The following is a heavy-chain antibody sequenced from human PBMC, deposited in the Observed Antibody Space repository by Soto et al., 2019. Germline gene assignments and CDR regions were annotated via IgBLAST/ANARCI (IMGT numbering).Heavy chain of an antibody. D-gene: IGHD1-7*01. CDR2: ISYDGSNK. Sequence: QVQLVESGGGVVQPGRSLRLSCAASGFTFSSYGMHWVRQAPGKGLEWVAVISYDGSNKYYADSVKGRFTISRDNSKNTLYLQMNSLRAEDTAVYYCAKDQTGPTGFAFDIWGQGTMVTVSS. CDR1: GFTFSSYG. J-gene: IGHJ3*02. V-gene: IGHV3-30*18. CDR3: AKDQTGPTGFAFDI.